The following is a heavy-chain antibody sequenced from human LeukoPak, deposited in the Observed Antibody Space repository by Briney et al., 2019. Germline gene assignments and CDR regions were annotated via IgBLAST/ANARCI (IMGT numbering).Heavy chain of an antibody. D-gene: IGHD2-15*01. CDR1: GFSFGDYA. J-gene: IGHJ5*02. Sequence: GGSLRLSCTTSGFSFGDYAVGWFRQAPGMGLEWLGFIRSKTYGGTSEYAASLKGRFTMSRDDSKSIAYLQMNSLKIEDTAVYYCGRAPRPVAWNWFDPWGQGTLVTASS. CDR3: GRAPRPVAWNWFDP. V-gene: IGHV3-49*03. CDR2: IRSKTYGGTS.